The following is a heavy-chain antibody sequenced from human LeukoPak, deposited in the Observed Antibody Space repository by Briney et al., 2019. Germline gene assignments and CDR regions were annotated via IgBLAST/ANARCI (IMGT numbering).Heavy chain of an antibody. CDR3: ARGGRLQRWFDP. CDR1: GGSISSYY. Sequence: NPSETLSLTCTVSGGSISSYYWSWIRQPPGKGLEWIGYIYYSGSTNYNPSLKSRVTISVDTSKNQFSLKLSSVTAAGTAVYYCARGGRLQRWFDPWGQGTLVTVSS. V-gene: IGHV4-59*01. J-gene: IGHJ5*02. CDR2: IYYSGST. D-gene: IGHD2-21*01.